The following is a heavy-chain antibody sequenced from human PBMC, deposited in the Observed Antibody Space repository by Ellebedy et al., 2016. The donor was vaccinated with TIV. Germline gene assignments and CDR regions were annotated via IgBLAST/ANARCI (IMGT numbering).Heavy chain of an antibody. Sequence: GGSLRLXXAASGFTFSSHWMHWVRQVPGKGLVWVSHINSDGSGTSYADSVKGRFTISRDDAKNTVYLQMNSLRAEDTAVYYCARDVPGDGIDYWGQGTLVTVSS. CDR1: GFTFSSHW. V-gene: IGHV3-74*01. CDR2: INSDGSGT. CDR3: ARDVPGDGIDY. J-gene: IGHJ4*02. D-gene: IGHD5-24*01.